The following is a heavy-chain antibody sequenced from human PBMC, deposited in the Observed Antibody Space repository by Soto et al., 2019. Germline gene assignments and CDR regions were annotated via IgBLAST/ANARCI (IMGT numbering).Heavy chain of an antibody. CDR2: FDPEDGET. CDR1: GYTLTELS. V-gene: IGHV1-24*01. J-gene: IGHJ2*01. CDR3: ARDDSLGYCSSTSCHSGYFDL. Sequence: ASVKVSCKVSGYTLTELSMHWVRQAPGKGLEWMGGFDPEDGETIYAQKFQGRVTMTEDTSTDTAYMELSSLRSEDTAVYYCARDDSLGYCSSTSCHSGYFDLWGRGTLVTVSS. D-gene: IGHD2-2*01.